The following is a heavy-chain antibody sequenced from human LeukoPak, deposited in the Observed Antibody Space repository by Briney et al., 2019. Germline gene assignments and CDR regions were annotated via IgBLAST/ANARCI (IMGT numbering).Heavy chain of an antibody. D-gene: IGHD5-12*01. Sequence: GGSLRLSCAASGFTVSSNYMSWVRQAPGKGLEWVSAISGSGGSTYYADSVKGRFTISRDNSKNTLYLQMNSLRAEDTAVYYCAKDRRVDIVATIEYWGQGTLVTVSS. CDR2: ISGSGGST. CDR3: AKDRRVDIVATIEY. J-gene: IGHJ4*02. V-gene: IGHV3-23*01. CDR1: GFTVSSNY.